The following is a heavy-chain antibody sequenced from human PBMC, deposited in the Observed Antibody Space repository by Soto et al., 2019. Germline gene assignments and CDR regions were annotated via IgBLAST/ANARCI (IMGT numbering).Heavy chain of an antibody. J-gene: IGHJ4*02. CDR3: AKDRGIVGALIDY. D-gene: IGHD1-26*01. V-gene: IGHV3-23*01. CDR2: ISGSGGST. CDR1: GFTFSSYA. Sequence: EVQLLESGGGLVQPGGSLRLSCAASGFTFSSYAMSWVRQAPGKGLEWVAAISGSGGSTYYAESVKGRFTISRDNSKNTLYLQMNSLRAEDTAVYYCAKDRGIVGALIDYWGQGTLVTVSS.